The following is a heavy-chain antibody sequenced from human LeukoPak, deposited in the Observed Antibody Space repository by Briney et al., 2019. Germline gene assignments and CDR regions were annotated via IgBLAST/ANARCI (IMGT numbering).Heavy chain of an antibody. V-gene: IGHV1-2*02. CDR3: ARDLGPGFGERAFDI. CDR1: GYTFTGYY. D-gene: IGHD3-10*01. J-gene: IGHJ3*02. CDR2: INPNSGGT. Sequence: ASVKVSCKASGYTFTGYYMHWVRQAPGQGLEWMGWINPNSGGTNYAQKFQGRVTMTRDTSISTAYMELSGLRSDDTAVYYCARDLGPGFGERAFDIWAKGQWSPSLQ.